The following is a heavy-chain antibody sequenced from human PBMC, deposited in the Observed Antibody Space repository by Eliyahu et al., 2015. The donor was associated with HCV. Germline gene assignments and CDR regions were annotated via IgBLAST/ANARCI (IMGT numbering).Heavy chain of an antibody. V-gene: IGHV4-4*07. Sequence: QVQLQESGPGLVKPSETLSLTCTVSGGXISSYYWXWIRQPAGKGLEWIGRIYTSGSTNYNPSLKSRVTMSVDTSKNQFSLKLSSVTAADTAVYYCARESYDYVWGSYRPRGHLRYWGQGTLVTVSS. CDR3: ARESYDYVWGSYRPRGHLRY. CDR2: IYTSGST. CDR1: GGXISSYY. J-gene: IGHJ4*02. D-gene: IGHD3-16*02.